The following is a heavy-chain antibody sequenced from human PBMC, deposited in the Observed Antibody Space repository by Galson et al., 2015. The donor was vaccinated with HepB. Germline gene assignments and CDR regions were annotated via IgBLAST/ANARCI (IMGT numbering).Heavy chain of an antibody. CDR3: AGVLGTRGPLDY. CDR2: IIPIFGTA. Sequence: SVKVSCKASGGTFSSYAISWVRQAPGQGLEWMGGIIPIFGTANYAQKFQGRVTITADKSTSTAYMELSSLRSEDTAVYYCAGVLGTRGPLDYWGQGTLVTVSS. J-gene: IGHJ4*02. V-gene: IGHV1-69*06. D-gene: IGHD6-13*01. CDR1: GGTFSSYA.